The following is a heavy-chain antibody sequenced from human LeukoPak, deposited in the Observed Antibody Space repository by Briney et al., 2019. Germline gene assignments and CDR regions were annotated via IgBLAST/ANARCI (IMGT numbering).Heavy chain of an antibody. V-gene: IGHV4-59*01. D-gene: IGHD2-8*02. CDR1: GGSISSYY. CDR3: ARGGGVHFDY. J-gene: IGHJ4*02. Sequence: SETLSLTCTVSGGSISSYYWSWIRQPPGKGLEWIGYIYYSGSTNYNPSLKSRVTISVDTSKNQFSLKLSSVTAADTAVYYCARGGGVHFDYWGQGTLVTVSS. CDR2: IYYSGST.